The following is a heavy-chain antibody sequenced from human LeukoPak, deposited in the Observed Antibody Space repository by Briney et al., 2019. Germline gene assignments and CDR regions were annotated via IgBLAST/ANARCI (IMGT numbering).Heavy chain of an antibody. CDR1: GYTFTIYG. V-gene: IGHV1-18*01. Sequence: ASVKVSCKASGYTFTIYGISWVRQAPGQGLEWMGWISAYNGNTNYAQKLQGRATMTTDTSTSTAYMELRSLRSDDTAVYYCARDSVHSVRYFDWLLINEDYYGMDVWGQGTTVTVSS. CDR2: ISAYNGNT. J-gene: IGHJ6*02. D-gene: IGHD3-9*01. CDR3: ARDSVHSVRYFDWLLINEDYYGMDV.